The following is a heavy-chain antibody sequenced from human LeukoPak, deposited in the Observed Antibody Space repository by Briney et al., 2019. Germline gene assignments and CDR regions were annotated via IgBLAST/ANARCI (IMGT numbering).Heavy chain of an antibody. J-gene: IGHJ4*02. CDR1: GFTFSSYE. CDR2: ISSSGSTI. CDR3: ARGSTTGTFDY. D-gene: IGHD1-1*01. V-gene: IGHV3-48*03. Sequence: PGGSLRLSCAASGFTFSSYEMNWVRQAPGKGLEWVSHISSSGSTIYYADSVKGRFTISRDNAKNSLYLQMNSLRAEDTAVYYCARGSTTGTFDYWGQGTLVTVSS.